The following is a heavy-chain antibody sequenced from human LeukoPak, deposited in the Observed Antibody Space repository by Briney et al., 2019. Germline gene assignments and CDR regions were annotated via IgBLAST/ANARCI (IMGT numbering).Heavy chain of an antibody. CDR2: IYYSGST. Sequence: SETLSLTCTVSGDSISSGDYYWSWIRQPPGKGLEWIGYIYYSGSTYYNPSLKSRVTISVDTSKNQFSLKLSSVTAADTAVYYCARGGTYYYYGMDVWGQGTTVTVSS. J-gene: IGHJ6*02. D-gene: IGHD6-25*01. CDR3: ARGGTYYYYGMDV. CDR1: GDSISSGDYY. V-gene: IGHV4-30-4*01.